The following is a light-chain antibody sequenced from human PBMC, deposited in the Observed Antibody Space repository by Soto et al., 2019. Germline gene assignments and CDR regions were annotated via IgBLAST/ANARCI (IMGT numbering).Light chain of an antibody. J-gene: IGLJ3*02. CDR2: EVR. CDR1: TSDVGGYNY. V-gene: IGLV2-14*01. Sequence: QSALTQPASVSGSPGQSITISCTGTTSDVGGYNYVSWHQQHPGKAPKLMIHEVRYRPSGVSNRFSGSKSGNAASLTISGLQAEDEADYYCSSYASSGTLVFGGGTKLTVL. CDR3: SSYASSGTLV.